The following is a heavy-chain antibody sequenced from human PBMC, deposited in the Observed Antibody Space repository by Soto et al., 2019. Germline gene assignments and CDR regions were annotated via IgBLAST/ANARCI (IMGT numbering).Heavy chain of an antibody. CDR2: IYYSGRT. CDR1: GGSISDYQ. Sequence: QVQLQESGPGLVKPSETLSLTCSVSGGSISDYQWNWIRQPPGKGLEWIGYIYYSGRTNYSPSLKSRVTISLDTSTKQFSLRLRSVTAADTAVYYCARMRGLGEISPYFDSWGQGTLVTVSS. CDR3: ARMRGLGEISPYFDS. J-gene: IGHJ4*02. V-gene: IGHV4-59*01. D-gene: IGHD3-16*02.